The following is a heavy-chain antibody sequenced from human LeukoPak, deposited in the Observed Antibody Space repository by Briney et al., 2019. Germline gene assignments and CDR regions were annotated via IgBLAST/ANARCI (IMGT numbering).Heavy chain of an antibody. CDR1: GYTLTELS. Sequence: ASVKVSCKVSGYTLTELSMHWVRQAPGKGLEWMGGFDPEDGETIYAQKFQGRVTMTEDTSTDTAYMELSSLRSEDTAVYYCATDQSVDAWRDGSAFDIWGQGTMVTVSS. CDR3: ATDQSVDAWRDGSAFDI. CDR2: FDPEDGET. D-gene: IGHD1-26*01. V-gene: IGHV1-24*01. J-gene: IGHJ3*02.